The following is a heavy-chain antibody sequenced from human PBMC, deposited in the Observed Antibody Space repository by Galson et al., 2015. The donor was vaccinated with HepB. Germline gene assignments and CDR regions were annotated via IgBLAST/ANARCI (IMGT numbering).Heavy chain of an antibody. D-gene: IGHD4-23*01. CDR2: ISAYNGNT. V-gene: IGHV1-18*04. J-gene: IGHJ4*02. CDR3: ARGGDYGGNSDFDN. Sequence: SVKVSCKASGYTFSTYGLSWVRQAPGQGLEWMGWISAYNGNTNYAQKVQGRVTMTTDTSTSTAYMDLRSLRSDDTAVYYCARGGDYGGNSDFDNWGQGTLVTVSS. CDR1: GYTFSTYG.